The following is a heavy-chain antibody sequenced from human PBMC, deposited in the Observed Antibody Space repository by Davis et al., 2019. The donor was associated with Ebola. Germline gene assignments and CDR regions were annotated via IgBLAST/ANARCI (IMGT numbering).Heavy chain of an antibody. CDR1: GFTFRTYS. D-gene: IGHD5-24*01. CDR3: ARDYNYSFDY. V-gene: IGHV3-48*02. Sequence: GESLKISCAASGFTFRTYSMNWVRQAPGKGLEWVSYISGNMAELYYADSVKGRFTISRSNAKNSLYLQMNNLRDEDTAVYYCARDYNYSFDYWGQGALVTVSS. CDR2: ISGNMAEL. J-gene: IGHJ4*02.